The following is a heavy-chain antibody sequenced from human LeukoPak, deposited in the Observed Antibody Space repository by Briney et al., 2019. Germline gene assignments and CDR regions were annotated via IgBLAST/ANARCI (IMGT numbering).Heavy chain of an antibody. J-gene: IGHJ4*02. Sequence: SSETLSLTCTVSGGSISSYYWSWIRQPPGKGLEWIGYIYYSGSTNYNPSLKSRVSISGATSKNQFSLKLSSVTGADTAVDSCGPAHAEYWGQGTLVRVPS. CDR3: GPAHAEY. V-gene: IGHV4-59*01. CDR2: IYYSGST. CDR1: GGSISSYY.